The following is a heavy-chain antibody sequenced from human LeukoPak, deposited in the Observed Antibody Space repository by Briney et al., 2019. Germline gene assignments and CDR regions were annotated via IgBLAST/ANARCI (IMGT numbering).Heavy chain of an antibody. Sequence: PSETLSLTCTVSGGSISTYYWSWIRQPAGKGLEWIGRIYTSGRTNYNPSLKSRVTISVDTSKNQFSLKLSSVTAADTAVYYCARASQSYYYGSGSYYRYYFDYWGQGTLVTVSS. CDR3: ARASQSYYYGSGSYYRYYFDY. V-gene: IGHV4-4*07. CDR1: GGSISTYY. D-gene: IGHD3-10*01. J-gene: IGHJ4*02. CDR2: IYTSGRT.